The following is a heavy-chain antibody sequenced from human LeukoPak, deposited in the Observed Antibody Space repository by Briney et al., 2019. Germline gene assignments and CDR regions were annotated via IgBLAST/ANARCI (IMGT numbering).Heavy chain of an antibody. CDR2: IYYTGHN. J-gene: IGHJ5*02. Sequence: SETLSLTCTVSGGSVSSSTYYWGRIRQPPGKGLEWIASIYYTGHNYYNPSLKSRVTISVDTSKNHFSLNLNSVTAADTAVYYCARQQCNGGSCYSRSIWFDPWGQGTLVSVSS. CDR3: ARQQCNGGSCYSRSIWFDP. D-gene: IGHD2-15*01. CDR1: GGSVSSSTYY. V-gene: IGHV4-39*01.